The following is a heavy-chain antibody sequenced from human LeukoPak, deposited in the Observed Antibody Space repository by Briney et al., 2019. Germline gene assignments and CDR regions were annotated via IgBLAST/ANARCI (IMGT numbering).Heavy chain of an antibody. V-gene: IGHV3-23*01. CDR1: GFTFSSYA. J-gene: IGHJ4*02. Sequence: GGSLRLSCAASGFTFSSYAMSWVRQAPGKGLEWVSAISGSGGSTYYADSVKGRFTISRDNSKNTLYLQMNSLRAEDTAVYYCAKEGFYCSGGSCDPDYWGQGTLVTVSS. CDR3: AKEGFYCSGGSCDPDY. CDR2: ISGSGGST. D-gene: IGHD2-15*01.